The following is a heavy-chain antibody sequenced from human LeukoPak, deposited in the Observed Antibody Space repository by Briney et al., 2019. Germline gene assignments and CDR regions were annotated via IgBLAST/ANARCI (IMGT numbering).Heavy chain of an antibody. CDR1: GFTFSSYG. CDR3: AKEVQVERRKDGFDI. V-gene: IGHV3-30*18. J-gene: IGHJ3*02. Sequence: PGRSLRLSCAASGFTFSSYGMHWVRQAPGKGLEWVAVISYDGSNKYYADSVKGRFTISRDNSKNTLYLQMNSLRAEDTAVYYCAKEVQVERRKDGFDIWCQGTMVTVSS. CDR2: ISYDGSNK. D-gene: IGHD1-1*01.